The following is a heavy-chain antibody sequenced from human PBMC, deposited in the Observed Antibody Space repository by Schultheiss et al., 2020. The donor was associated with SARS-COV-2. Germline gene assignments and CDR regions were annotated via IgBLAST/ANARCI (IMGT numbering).Heavy chain of an antibody. CDR3: AKSVTTLYYGMDV. CDR2: ISSNGGST. V-gene: IGHV3-64*04. D-gene: IGHD4-11*01. J-gene: IGHJ6*02. Sequence: GGSLRLSCSASGFTFSSYAMHWVRQAPGKGLEYVSAISSNGGSTYYADSVKGRFTISRDNAKNSLYLQMNSLRAEDTAVYYCAKSVTTLYYGMDVWGQGTTVTVSS. CDR1: GFTFSSYA.